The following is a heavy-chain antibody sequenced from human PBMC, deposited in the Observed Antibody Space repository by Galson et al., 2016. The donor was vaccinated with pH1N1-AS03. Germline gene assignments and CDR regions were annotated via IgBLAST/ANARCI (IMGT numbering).Heavy chain of an antibody. CDR3: ASAGYHTPGYHY. J-gene: IGHJ4*02. Sequence: SETRSLTCAVSGGSMTSPDWWTWVRQPPGKGLEWIGEVHYSGTTSYNPSLNSRVTMSIDKSNNQFSLNLGSVTAADTAVYFCASAGYHTPGYHYWGQGALVTVSS. D-gene: IGHD3-16*02. V-gene: IGHV4-4*02. CDR2: VHYSGTT. CDR1: GGSMTSPDW.